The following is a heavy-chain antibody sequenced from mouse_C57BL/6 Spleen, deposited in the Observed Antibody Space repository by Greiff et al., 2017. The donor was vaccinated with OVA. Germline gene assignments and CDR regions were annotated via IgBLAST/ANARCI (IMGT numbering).Heavy chain of an antibody. CDR1: GYSITSGYY. Sequence: EVKLVESGPGLVKPSQSLSLTCSVTGYSITSGYYWNWIRQFPGNKLEWMGYISYDGSNNYNPSLKNRISITRDTSKNQFFLKLNSVTTEDTATYYCARTRDYYYGSSYGYFDVWGTGTTVTVSS. J-gene: IGHJ1*03. V-gene: IGHV3-6*01. CDR3: ARTRDYYYGSSYGYFDV. D-gene: IGHD1-1*01. CDR2: ISYDGSN.